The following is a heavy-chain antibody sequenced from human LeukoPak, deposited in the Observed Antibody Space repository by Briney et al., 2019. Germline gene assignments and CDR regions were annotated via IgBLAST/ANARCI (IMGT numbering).Heavy chain of an antibody. V-gene: IGHV3-23*01. D-gene: IGHD3-10*01. CDR1: GFTFSSYA. CDR3: TTGRGITWTYLDY. J-gene: IGHJ4*02. Sequence: GGSLRLSCAASGFTFSSYAMSWVRQAPGKGLEWVSAISGSGGSTYYADSVKGRFIISRDNSKNTLYLQMNSLKSEDTAVYYCTTGRGITWTYLDYWGQGTLVTVSS. CDR2: ISGSGGST.